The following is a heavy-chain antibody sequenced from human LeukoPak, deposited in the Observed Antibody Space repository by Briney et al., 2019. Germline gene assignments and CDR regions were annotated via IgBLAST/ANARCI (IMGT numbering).Heavy chain of an antibody. CDR3: ARDAYYYDSSGYSPYFDY. D-gene: IGHD3-22*01. V-gene: IGHV4-30-4*08. CDR2: IYYSGST. Sequence: PSQTLSLTCTVSGGSISSGDYYWSWIRQPPGKGLEWIGYIYYSGSTYYNQSLKSRVTISVDTSKNQFYLKLSSVTAADTAVYYCARDAYYYDSSGYSPYFDYWGQGTLVTVSS. CDR1: GGSISSGDYY. J-gene: IGHJ4*02.